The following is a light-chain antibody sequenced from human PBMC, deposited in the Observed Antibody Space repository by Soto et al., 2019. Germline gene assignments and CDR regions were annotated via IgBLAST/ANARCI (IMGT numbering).Light chain of an antibody. Sequence: DIVLTQSPDSLAVSLGERATINCKSSQSVLYSSSNKNYLAWYQQKPGQPPNLLIYWASARESGVPDRFSGSGSGTDFTLTISSLQAEDVAVYYCQQYYSAPITFGQGTRVEIK. V-gene: IGKV4-1*01. CDR1: QSVLYSSSNKNY. CDR3: QQYYSAPIT. J-gene: IGKJ5*01. CDR2: WAS.